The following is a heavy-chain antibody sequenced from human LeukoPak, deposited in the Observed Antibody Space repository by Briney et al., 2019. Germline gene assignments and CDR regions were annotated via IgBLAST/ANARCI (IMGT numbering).Heavy chain of an antibody. J-gene: IGHJ4*02. Sequence: EASVKVSCKASGYTFTSYYMHWVRQAPGQGLEWMGIINPSGGTTSYAQKFQGRVTMTRDTSTSTVYMELSSLRSDDTAVYYCARFAVHRRIAVAGQFELDYWGQGTLVTVSS. CDR3: ARFAVHRRIAVAGQFELDY. CDR2: INPSGGTT. V-gene: IGHV1-46*01. D-gene: IGHD6-19*01. CDR1: GYTFTSYY.